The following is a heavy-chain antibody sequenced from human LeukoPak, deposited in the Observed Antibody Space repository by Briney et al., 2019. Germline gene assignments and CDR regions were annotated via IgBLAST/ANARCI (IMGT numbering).Heavy chain of an antibody. CDR3: ARDYAGSSSWNWFDP. CDR2: IYDSGST. D-gene: IGHD6-13*01. J-gene: IGHJ5*02. V-gene: IGHV4-59*01. CDR1: GGSISSYY. Sequence: SSETLSLTCTVSGGSISSYYWNWIRQPPRKGLGWVGYIYDSGSTNYNPSLKSRVTISVDMSKNQFSLKVSSVTAADTAVYYCARDYAGSSSWNWFDPWGQGTLVTVSS.